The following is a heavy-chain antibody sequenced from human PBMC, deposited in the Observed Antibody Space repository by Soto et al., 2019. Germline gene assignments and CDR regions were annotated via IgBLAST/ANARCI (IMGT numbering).Heavy chain of an antibody. V-gene: IGHV1-18*01. CDR1: GYTFTSYG. D-gene: IGHD4-17*01. CDR2: ISAYNGNT. Sequence: ASVKVSCKASGYTFTSYGISWVRQAPGQGLEWMGWISAYNGNTNYAQKLQGRVTMTTDTSTSTAYMELRSLRSDDTAVYYCARSGGDYGDYVVHYYYMDVWGKGTTVTSP. CDR3: ARSGGDYGDYVVHYYYMDV. J-gene: IGHJ6*03.